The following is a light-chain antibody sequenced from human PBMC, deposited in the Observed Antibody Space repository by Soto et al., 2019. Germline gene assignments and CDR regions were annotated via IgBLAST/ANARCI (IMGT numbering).Light chain of an antibody. CDR3: QQCGSSPDT. Sequence: EIVLTQFPGTLSLSPGEGATLSCRASHNLNSDCIAWYQQKPGQAPRLLIYSTSTRISGIPDRFSGSGSGTDFTLTISRLEPEDFAMYYCQQCGSSPDTFGRGTKLEIK. V-gene: IGKV3-20*01. CDR1: HNLNSDC. CDR2: STS. J-gene: IGKJ2*01.